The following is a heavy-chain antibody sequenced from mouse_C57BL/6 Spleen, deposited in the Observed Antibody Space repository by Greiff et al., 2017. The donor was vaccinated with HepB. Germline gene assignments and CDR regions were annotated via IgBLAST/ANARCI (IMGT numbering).Heavy chain of an antibody. J-gene: IGHJ4*01. D-gene: IGHD2-3*01. V-gene: IGHV1-55*01. Sequence: QVQLQQPGAELVKPGASVKMSCKASGYTFTSYWITWVKQRPGQGLEWIGDIYPGSGSTNYNEKFKSKATLTVDTSSSTAYMQLSSLTSEDSAVYYCARGGWLLLHYYAMDYWGQGTSVTVSS. CDR1: GYTFTSYW. CDR2: IYPGSGST. CDR3: ARGGWLLLHYYAMDY.